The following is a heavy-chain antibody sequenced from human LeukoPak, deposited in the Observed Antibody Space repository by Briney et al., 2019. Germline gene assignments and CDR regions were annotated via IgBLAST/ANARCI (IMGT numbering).Heavy chain of an antibody. V-gene: IGHV3-23*01. Sequence: PGGSLRLSCAASGFTFSSYSMNWVRQAPGKGLEWVSGISGGPGNTYYADAVKGRFTISRDNSKNTLYLQMSSLRAEDTAVYYCARDRDVDDFDSWGHGTLVTVSS. CDR2: ISGGPGNT. J-gene: IGHJ4*01. D-gene: IGHD2-15*01. CDR3: ARDRDVDDFDS. CDR1: GFTFSSYS.